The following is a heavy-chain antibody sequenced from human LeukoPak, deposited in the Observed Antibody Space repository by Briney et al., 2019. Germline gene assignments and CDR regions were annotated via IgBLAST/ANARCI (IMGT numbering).Heavy chain of an antibody. Sequence: GGSPRLSCAAPGFTFSNAWMSWVRQAPGKGLEWVGRIKSKTDCWTTDYAAPVKGRFTISRDDSNNTLYLQMNSLKTEDTAVYYCTTDGVENYWGQGTLVTVSS. D-gene: IGHD3-10*01. CDR3: TTDGVENY. CDR1: GFTFSNAW. CDR2: IKSKTDCWTT. J-gene: IGHJ4*02. V-gene: IGHV3-15*01.